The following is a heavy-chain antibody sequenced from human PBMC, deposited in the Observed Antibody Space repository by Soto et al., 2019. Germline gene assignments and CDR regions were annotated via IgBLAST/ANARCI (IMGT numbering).Heavy chain of an antibody. CDR1: GYTFTSYA. D-gene: IGHD2-2*01. CDR3: ARDLSDIVVVPAAMPILGY. Sequence: GASVKVSCKASGYTFTSYAMHWVRQAPGQRLEWMGWINAGNGNTKYSQKLQGRVTITRDTSASTAYMELSSLRSEDTAVYYCARDLSDIVVVPAAMPILGYWGQGTLVTVSS. J-gene: IGHJ4*02. CDR2: INAGNGNT. V-gene: IGHV1-3*01.